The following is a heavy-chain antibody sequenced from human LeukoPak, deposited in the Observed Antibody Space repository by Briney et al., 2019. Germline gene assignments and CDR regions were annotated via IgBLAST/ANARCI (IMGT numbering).Heavy chain of an antibody. V-gene: IGHV4-59*01. CDR2: IYYSGNT. CDR1: GDSISYYY. J-gene: IGHJ4*02. CDR3: ARVRGYSYDSSDFDY. D-gene: IGHD5-18*01. Sequence: SETLSLTCTVSGDSISYYYWSWIRQPPGKGLEWIGKIYYSGNTNYNPSLKSRVAISVDTSKNQFSLKLSSVTAADTAVYYCARVRGYSYDSSDFDYWGQGTLVTVSS.